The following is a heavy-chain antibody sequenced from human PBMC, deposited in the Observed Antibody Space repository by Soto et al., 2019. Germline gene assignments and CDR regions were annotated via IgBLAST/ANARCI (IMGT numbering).Heavy chain of an antibody. V-gene: IGHV3-30-3*01. J-gene: IGHJ4*02. CDR1: GFTFSNYA. CDR3: ASDMGGGTAGPNTMDY. CDR2: ISYDGSNK. D-gene: IGHD6-13*01. Sequence: QVQLVESGGGVVQPGRSLRLSCAASGFTFSNYAMHWVRQAPGKGLEWVAVISYDGSNKYYADSVKGRFSLSRDNSKNTLYLQMNSLRAEDTAVYYCASDMGGGTAGPNTMDYWGQGTLVTVSS.